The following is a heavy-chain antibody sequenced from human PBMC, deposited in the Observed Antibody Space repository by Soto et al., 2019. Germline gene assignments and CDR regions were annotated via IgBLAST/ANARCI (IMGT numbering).Heavy chain of an antibody. V-gene: IGHV3-53*01. Sequence: PGGSLRLSCAASGFPVSSNYMSWVRQAPGKGLEWVSVIYSGGSIYYADPVKGRFTISRDNSKNTLYLQMNSLRAEDTAVYYCARHNYGSGSTYFDYWGQGTLVTVS. CDR3: ARHNYGSGSTYFDY. J-gene: IGHJ4*02. CDR1: GFPVSSNY. D-gene: IGHD3-10*01. CDR2: IYSGGSI.